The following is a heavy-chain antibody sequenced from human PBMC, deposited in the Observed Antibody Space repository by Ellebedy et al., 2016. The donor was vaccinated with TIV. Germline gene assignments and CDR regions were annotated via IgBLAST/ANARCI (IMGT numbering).Heavy chain of an antibody. Sequence: SETLSLTXTVSGGSISSYYWSWIRQPPGKGLEWIGYIYYSGSTNYNPSLKSRVTISVDTSKNQFSLKLSSVTAADTAVYYCARLVAAAGPQYNWFNPWGQGTLVTVSS. CDR3: ARLVAAAGPQYNWFNP. V-gene: IGHV4-59*08. J-gene: IGHJ5*02. CDR2: IYYSGST. CDR1: GGSISSYY. D-gene: IGHD6-13*01.